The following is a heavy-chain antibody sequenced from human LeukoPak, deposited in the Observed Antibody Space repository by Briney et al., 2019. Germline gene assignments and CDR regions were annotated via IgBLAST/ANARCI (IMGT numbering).Heavy chain of an antibody. V-gene: IGHV4-39*07. D-gene: IGHD6-19*01. Sequence: SETLSLTCTVSGGSISSYYWGWIRQPPGKGLEWIGSIYYSGSTYYNPSLKSRVTISVDTSKNQFSLKLSSVTAADTAVYYCARDQSSIVVAGVNWFDPWGQGTLVTVSS. CDR3: ARDQSSIVVAGVNWFDP. J-gene: IGHJ5*02. CDR1: GGSISSYY. CDR2: IYYSGST.